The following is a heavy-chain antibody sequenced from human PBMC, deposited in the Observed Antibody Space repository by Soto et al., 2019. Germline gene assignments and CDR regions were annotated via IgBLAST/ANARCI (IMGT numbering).Heavy chain of an antibody. V-gene: IGHV3-9*01. J-gene: IGHJ4*02. D-gene: IGHD5-18*01. CDR1: GFTFDDYA. CDR2: ISWNSGNI. CDR3: VRSKGGYSYGTPFDY. Sequence: EVQLEESGGALVQPGRSLRLSCAASGFTFDDYAMYWVRQVLGKGLEWVSSISWNSGNIGYADSVKGRFTTSRDNVENSLYLQMNSLRPEDTDLYYCVRSKGGYSYGTPFDYWGQGTLVTVSS.